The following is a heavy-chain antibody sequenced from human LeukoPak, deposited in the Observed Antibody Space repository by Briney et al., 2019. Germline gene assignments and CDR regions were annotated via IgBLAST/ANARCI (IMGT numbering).Heavy chain of an antibody. CDR2: INTDGSHT. J-gene: IGHJ4*02. D-gene: IGHD6-6*01. CDR3: ARFTAARPVY. Sequence: PGGSLRLSCAASGYTFTDHYMTWIRQAPGKGLVWVSHINTDGSHTNYADSVKGRFTISRDNAKNTLYLQMNSLRAEDTAVYYCARFTAARPVYWGQGALVTVSS. V-gene: IGHV3-74*01. CDR1: GYTFTDHY.